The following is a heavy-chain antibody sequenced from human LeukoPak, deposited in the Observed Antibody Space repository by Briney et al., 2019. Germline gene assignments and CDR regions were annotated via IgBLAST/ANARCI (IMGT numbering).Heavy chain of an antibody. CDR1: GGSISSYY. CDR2: IYYSGST. V-gene: IGHV4-59*01. CDR3: VREIEANWFDP. J-gene: IGHJ5*02. D-gene: IGHD2-21*01. Sequence: KPSETLSLTCSVSGGSISSYYWGWIRQPPGKGLEWIGCIYYSGSTNYNPSLKSRVTISVDTSKNHFTLKMSSVTAADTAMYYCVREIEANWFDPWGQGTLVTVSS.